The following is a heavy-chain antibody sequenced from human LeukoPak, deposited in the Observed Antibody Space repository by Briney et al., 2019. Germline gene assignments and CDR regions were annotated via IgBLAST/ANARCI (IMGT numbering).Heavy chain of an antibody. CDR3: ARGLEDYCSGGSCYSVFDY. D-gene: IGHD2-15*01. V-gene: IGHV3-7*01. J-gene: IGHJ4*02. Sequence: GGSLRLSCAASGFTFSSYWMSWVRQAPGKGLEWVANIKQDGSEKYYVDSVKGRFTISRDNAKNSLYLQMNSLRAEDTAVYYCARGLEDYCSGGSCYSVFDYWGQGTLVTVSS. CDR2: IKQDGSEK. CDR1: GFTFSSYW.